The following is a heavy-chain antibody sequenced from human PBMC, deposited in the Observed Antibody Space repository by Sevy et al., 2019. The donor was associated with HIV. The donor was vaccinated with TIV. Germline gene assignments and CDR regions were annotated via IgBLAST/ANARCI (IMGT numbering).Heavy chain of an antibody. CDR3: ARDSLSRSWYGVLDP. J-gene: IGHJ5*02. D-gene: IGHD6-13*01. Sequence: GGSLRLSCAASGFTFSSYSMNWVRQAPGKGLEWVSSISSSSSYIYYADSVKGRFTISRDNAKNPLYLQMNSLRAEDTAVYYCARDSLSRSWYGVLDPWGQGTLVTVSS. V-gene: IGHV3-21*01. CDR2: ISSSSSYI. CDR1: GFTFSSYS.